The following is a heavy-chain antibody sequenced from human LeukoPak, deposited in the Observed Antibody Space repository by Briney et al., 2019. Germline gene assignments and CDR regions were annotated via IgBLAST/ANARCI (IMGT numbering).Heavy chain of an antibody. CDR3: ARVKFATMIVVEDAFDI. D-gene: IGHD3-22*01. Sequence: PSETLSLTCAVSGVSISSSNWWSWVRQPPGKGLEWIGEIYHSGSTNYNPSLKSRVTISVDKSKNQFSLKLSSVTAADTAVYYCARVKFATMIVVEDAFDIWGQGTMVTVSS. J-gene: IGHJ3*02. CDR1: GVSISSSNW. V-gene: IGHV4-4*02. CDR2: IYHSGST.